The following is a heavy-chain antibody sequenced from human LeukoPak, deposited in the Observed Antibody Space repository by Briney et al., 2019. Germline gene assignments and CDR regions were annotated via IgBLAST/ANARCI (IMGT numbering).Heavy chain of an antibody. D-gene: IGHD6-19*01. CDR1: GFTFNTYN. J-gene: IGHJ1*01. CDR3: ARGDSGGWSSCLQH. CDR2: ISTSSSYI. Sequence: GGSLRLSCAASGFTFNTYNMNWVRQAPGKGLEWVSSISTSSSYIYYADSVKGRFTISRDNAKNSLYLQMNSLRAEDTAVYYCARGDSGGWSSCLQHWGQGTLVTVSS. V-gene: IGHV3-21*01.